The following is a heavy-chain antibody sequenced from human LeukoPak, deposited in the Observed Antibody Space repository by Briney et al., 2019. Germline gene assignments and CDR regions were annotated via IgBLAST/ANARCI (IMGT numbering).Heavy chain of an antibody. CDR1: GGSISNSAYY. V-gene: IGHV4-39*07. D-gene: IGHD1-1*01. J-gene: IGHJ4*02. CDR2: INYDGTT. Sequence: PSETLSLTCTVSGGSISNSAYYWGWIRQPPGKGLEWIGSINYDGTTYNPSLKSRVTMSVDTSKNQFSLKLSSVTAADTAVYYCARDKQPGDYWGQGALVTVSS. CDR3: ARDKQPGDY.